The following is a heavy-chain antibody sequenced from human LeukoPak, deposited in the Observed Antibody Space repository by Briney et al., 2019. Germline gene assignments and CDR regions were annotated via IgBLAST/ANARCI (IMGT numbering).Heavy chain of an antibody. CDR2: IKQDGSEK. Sequence: PGGSLRLSCAASGFTFSSYWMSWVRQAPGKGLEWVANIKQDGSEKYYVDSVKGRFTISRDNAKNSLYLQMNSLRAEDTAVYYCARTGVDYDYVWGSYRGGWYFDYWGQGTLVTVSS. J-gene: IGHJ4*02. V-gene: IGHV3-7*01. CDR3: ARTGVDYDYVWGSYRGGWYFDY. CDR1: GFTFSSYW. D-gene: IGHD3-16*02.